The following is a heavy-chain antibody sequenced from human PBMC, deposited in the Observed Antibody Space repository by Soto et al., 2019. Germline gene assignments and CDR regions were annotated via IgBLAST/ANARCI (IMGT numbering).Heavy chain of an antibody. V-gene: IGHV4-31*03. D-gene: IGHD2-2*02. CDR3: ARGNTVYLSYYFDY. Sequence: QVQLQESGPGLVKPSQTLSLTCTVSGGSISSGDYYWGWIRQHPGKALEWIGYLYYSGGTYYNPYIKSRVTIAVATSKSRSSLKLSSVTAADTAVYYCARGNTVYLSYYFDYWGQGTLVTVSS. J-gene: IGHJ4*02. CDR1: GGSISSGDYY. CDR2: LYYSGGT.